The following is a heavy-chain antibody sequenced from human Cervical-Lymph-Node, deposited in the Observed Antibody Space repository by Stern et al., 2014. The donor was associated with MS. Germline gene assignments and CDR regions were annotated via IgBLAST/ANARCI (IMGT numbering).Heavy chain of an antibody. J-gene: IGHJ4*02. CDR1: GFTFGSHA. V-gene: IGHV3-30-3*02. CDR2: ISYDGSSQ. Sequence: MQLVESGGGVVQPGRSLRLSCAASGFTFGSHAMHWVRQAPGKGLDWVAIISYDGSSQHYADSVQGRFTISRDQSNNTVYLEMNRLGAEDTAMYYCAKPAAARYFDYWGQGTQVTVSS. D-gene: IGHD6-25*01. CDR3: AKPAAARYFDY.